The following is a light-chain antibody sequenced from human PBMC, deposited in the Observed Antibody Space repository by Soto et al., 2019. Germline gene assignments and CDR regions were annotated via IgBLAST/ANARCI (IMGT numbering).Light chain of an antibody. Sequence: EIVLTQSPGTLSLSPGERATLSCRASQSVSSSYLAWNQQKPGQAPRLLIYGASSRATGIPDRFSGSWSGTDFTLIISRLEPEDFAVYYCQQYGSSPGWTFGQGTKVDIK. CDR2: GAS. J-gene: IGKJ1*01. CDR1: QSVSSSY. V-gene: IGKV3-20*01. CDR3: QQYGSSPGWT.